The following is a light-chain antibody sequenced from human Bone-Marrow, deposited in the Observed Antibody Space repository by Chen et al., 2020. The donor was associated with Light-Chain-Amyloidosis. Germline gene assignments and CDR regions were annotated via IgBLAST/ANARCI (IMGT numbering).Light chain of an antibody. J-gene: IGLJ2*01. CDR2: RDT. V-gene: IGLV3-25*03. CDR1: DLPTKY. Sequence: SYELTQPPSVSVSPGQTARITCSGDDLPTKYAYWYQQKPGQAPVLVIHRDTEGPSGNSERFSGSSSGTTATLTISGVQAEDEADYHCQSADSSGTYEVIFGRGTKLTVL. CDR3: QSADSSGTYEVI.